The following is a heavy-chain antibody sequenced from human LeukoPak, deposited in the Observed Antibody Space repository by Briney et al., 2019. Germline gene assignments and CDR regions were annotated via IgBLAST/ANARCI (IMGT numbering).Heavy chain of an antibody. CDR3: ARDRGSPGDLYYYYYMDV. J-gene: IGHJ6*03. D-gene: IGHD5-12*01. CDR1: GGSISSYY. V-gene: IGHV4-59*01. Sequence: SETLSLTCTVSGGSISSYYWSWIRQPPGKGLEWIGYIYYSGSTNYNPSLKSRVTISVDTSKNQFSLKLSSVTAADTAVYYCARDRGSPGDLYYYYYMDVWGKGTTVTVSS. CDR2: IYYSGST.